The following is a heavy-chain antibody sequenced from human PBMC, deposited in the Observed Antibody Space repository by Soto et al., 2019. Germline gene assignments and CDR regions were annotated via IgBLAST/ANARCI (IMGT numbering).Heavy chain of an antibody. D-gene: IGHD3-3*01. CDR3: ARGLVDFWSGYCSHYYYGMDV. CDR1: GGSISSGGYY. Sequence: PSETLSLTCTVSGGSISSGGYYWSWIRQHPGKGLEWIGYIYYSGSTYYNPSLKSRVTISVDTSKNQFSLKLSSVTAADTAVYYCARGLVDFWSGYCSHYYYGMDVWDPETTVAVS. V-gene: IGHV4-31*03. CDR2: IYYSGST. J-gene: IGHJ6*02.